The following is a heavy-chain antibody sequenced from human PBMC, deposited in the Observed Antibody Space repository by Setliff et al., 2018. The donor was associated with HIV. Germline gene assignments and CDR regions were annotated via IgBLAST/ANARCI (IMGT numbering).Heavy chain of an antibody. CDR3: ARVLSVTMIRGAHGY. CDR1: GGTLSSYA. CDR2: IIPIFGTA. J-gene: IGHJ4*02. V-gene: IGHV1-69*05. D-gene: IGHD3-10*01. Sequence: GASVKVSCKSSGGTLSSYAISWVRQAPGQGLEWMGGIIPIFGTANYAQKFQGRVTMTSDTSTRTVYMELSSLTSDDTAVYFCARVLSVTMIRGAHGYWGQGTLVTVSS.